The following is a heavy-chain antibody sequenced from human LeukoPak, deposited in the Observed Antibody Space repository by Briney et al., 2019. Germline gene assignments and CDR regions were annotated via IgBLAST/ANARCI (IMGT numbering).Heavy chain of an antibody. CDR3: ARRSARRYDFDY. CDR2: IYHSGNT. D-gene: IGHD1-1*01. Sequence: PSETLSLTCAVSGDSISSSYYWGWIRQPQGKGLEWIGSIYHSGNTYYNPSLKSRVTISVDTSKNQFSPKLSSVTAADTAVYYCARRSARRYDFDYWGQGTLVTVSS. CDR1: GDSISSSYY. J-gene: IGHJ4*02. V-gene: IGHV4-38-2*01.